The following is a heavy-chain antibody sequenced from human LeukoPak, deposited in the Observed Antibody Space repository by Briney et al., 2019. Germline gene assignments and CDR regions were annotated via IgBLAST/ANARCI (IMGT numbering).Heavy chain of an antibody. J-gene: IGHJ4*02. Sequence: GGSLRLSCGASGFTFSNYWMSWVRQAPGKGLEWVINMSQDGSGKNYADSVKGRFTISRDNAKNSLYLQVNSLRAEDTAVYYCATPLDYYDSSGYHQGGDWGQGTLVTVSS. V-gene: IGHV3-7*03. D-gene: IGHD3-22*01. CDR3: ATPLDYYDSSGYHQGGD. CDR1: GFTFSNYW. CDR2: MSQDGSGK.